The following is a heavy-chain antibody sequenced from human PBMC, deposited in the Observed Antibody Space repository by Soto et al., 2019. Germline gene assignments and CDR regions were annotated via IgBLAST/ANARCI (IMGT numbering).Heavy chain of an antibody. Sequence: GGSLRLSCAASGVTFSSYAMTWVRQAPGKGLEWVSAITGGGAVTYYADSVRGRFTISRDNSKNTLFLQMNSLRAEDTAPYYCEKGLLYHDGSGRAGFDAFDLWGKGTMVTVSS. V-gene: IGHV3-23*01. D-gene: IGHD3-22*01. CDR1: GVTFSSYA. J-gene: IGHJ3*01. CDR3: EKGLLYHDGSGRAGFDAFDL. CDR2: ITGGGAVT.